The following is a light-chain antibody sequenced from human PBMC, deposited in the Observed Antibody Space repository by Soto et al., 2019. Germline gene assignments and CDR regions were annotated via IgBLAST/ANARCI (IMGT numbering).Light chain of an antibody. CDR1: QSVSSN. V-gene: IGKV3-15*01. J-gene: IGKJ4*01. CDR3: QHYNEWPLT. CDR2: GAS. Sequence: EIVMTQSPATLSVSPGERATLSCRASQSVSSNLAWYQQKPGQAPRLLIYGASTRASGIPARFSGSGSGTEFTLTISSLQSEDFAVYYCQHYNEWPLTFGGGTKGDIK.